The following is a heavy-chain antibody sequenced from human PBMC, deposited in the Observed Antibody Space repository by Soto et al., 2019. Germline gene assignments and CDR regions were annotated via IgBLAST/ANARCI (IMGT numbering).Heavy chain of an antibody. Sequence: GGSLRLSCAASGFTFSSYAMHWVRQAPGKGLEWVAVISYDGSNKYYADSVKGRFTISRDNSKNTLYLQMNSLRAEDTAVYYCAAPPTVTTFGFLSGMDVWGQGTTVTVSS. CDR2: ISYDGSNK. V-gene: IGHV3-30-3*01. CDR3: AAPPTVTTFGFLSGMDV. J-gene: IGHJ6*02. CDR1: GFTFSSYA. D-gene: IGHD4-17*01.